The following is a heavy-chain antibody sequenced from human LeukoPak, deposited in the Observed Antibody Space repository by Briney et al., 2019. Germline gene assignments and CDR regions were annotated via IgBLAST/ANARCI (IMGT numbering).Heavy chain of an antibody. Sequence: EASVKVSCKASGYTFTSYDINWVRQATGQGLEWMGWMNPNSGNTGYAEKFQGRVTMTRNTSISTAYMELSSLRSEDTAVYYCARVRALMVRGVITPYYYGMDVWGQGTTVTVSS. CDR2: MNPNSGNT. CDR1: GYTFTSYD. J-gene: IGHJ6*02. D-gene: IGHD3-10*01. V-gene: IGHV1-8*01. CDR3: ARVRALMVRGVITPYYYGMDV.